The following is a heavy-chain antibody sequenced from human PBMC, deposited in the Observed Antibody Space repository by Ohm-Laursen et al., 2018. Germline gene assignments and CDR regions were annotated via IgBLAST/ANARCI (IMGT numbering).Heavy chain of an antibody. CDR3: ARFPVLPVPGRDFCLDY. J-gene: IGHJ4*02. Sequence: GASVKVSCKASGYTFTGCYLHWVRQAPGDGLEWMGWIKPNSGDTNYAQKFQGRVTVTRDTSISTAYMELSRLTSDDTAVYYCARFPVLPVPGRDFCLDYWGQGTLVTVSS. V-gene: IGHV1-2*02. CDR1: GYTFTGCY. CDR2: IKPNSGDT. D-gene: IGHD3-3*01.